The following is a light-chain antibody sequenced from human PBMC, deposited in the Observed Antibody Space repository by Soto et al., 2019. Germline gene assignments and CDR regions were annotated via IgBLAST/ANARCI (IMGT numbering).Light chain of an antibody. CDR1: NSDVGKYDF. Sequence: QSALTQPASLSGTPGQSITISCTGTNSDVGKYDFVSWYQHYPDKAPKFIIYEVNTRPSGVSHRFSGSKSGSTASLTISGLQAEDEAHYCCCSYTSSETVVFGGGTKVTVL. CDR2: EVN. V-gene: IGLV2-23*02. CDR3: CSYTSSETVV. J-gene: IGLJ3*02.